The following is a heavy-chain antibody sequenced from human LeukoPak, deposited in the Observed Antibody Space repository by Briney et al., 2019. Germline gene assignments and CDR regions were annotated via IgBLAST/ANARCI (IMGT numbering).Heavy chain of an antibody. Sequence: GGSLRLSCGASGFTFSSYWMSWVRQAPGKGLEWVANINQDGSEKYYVDSVKGRFTISRDNAKNSLYLQMNSLRAEDTAVYYCAREGCSGGSCYHNWFDPWGQGTLVTVSS. CDR1: GFTFSSYW. D-gene: IGHD2-15*01. J-gene: IGHJ5*02. V-gene: IGHV3-7*01. CDR3: AREGCSGGSCYHNWFDP. CDR2: INQDGSEK.